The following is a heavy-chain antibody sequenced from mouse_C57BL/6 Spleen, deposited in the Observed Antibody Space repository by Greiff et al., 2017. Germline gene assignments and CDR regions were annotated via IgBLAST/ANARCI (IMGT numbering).Heavy chain of an antibody. CDR1: GYTFTSYW. V-gene: IGHV1-53*01. J-gene: IGHJ4*01. CDR3: ARGTFSYDYDGTEAMDY. CDR2: INPSNGGT. D-gene: IGHD2-4*01. Sequence: QVQLQQPGTELVKPGASVKLSCKASGYTFTSYWMHWVKQRPGQGLEWIGNINPSNGGTNYNEKFKSKATLTVDKSSSTAYMQLSSLPSEDSAVYYCARGTFSYDYDGTEAMDYWGQGTSVTVSS.